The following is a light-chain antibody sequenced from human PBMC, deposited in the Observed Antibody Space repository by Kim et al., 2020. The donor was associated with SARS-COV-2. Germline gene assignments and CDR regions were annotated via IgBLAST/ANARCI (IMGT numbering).Light chain of an antibody. CDR3: QQYGSSPRT. CDR2: GAS. J-gene: IGKJ1*01. Sequence: SPWRRPTLPCRASKCVNSSHLAWYQQKPGQAPRLLIYGASSRATGIPDRVSGSGSGTDFTLTISRLEPEDFAVYYCQQYGSSPRTFGQGTKVDIK. V-gene: IGKV3-20*01. CDR1: KCVNSSH.